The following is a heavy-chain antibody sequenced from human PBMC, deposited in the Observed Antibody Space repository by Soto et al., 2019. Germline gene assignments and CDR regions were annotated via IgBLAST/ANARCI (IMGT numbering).Heavy chain of an antibody. CDR3: ARYGFELRFLEWSTDPFDY. J-gene: IGHJ4*02. V-gene: IGHV5-51*01. CDR1: GYSFTSYW. Sequence: PGESLKISCKGSGYSFTSYWIGWVRQMPGKGLEWMGIIYPGDSDTRYSPSFQGQVTISADKSISTAYLQWSSLKASDTAMYYCARYGFELRFLEWSTDPFDYWGQGTLVTVSS. D-gene: IGHD3-3*01. CDR2: IYPGDSDT.